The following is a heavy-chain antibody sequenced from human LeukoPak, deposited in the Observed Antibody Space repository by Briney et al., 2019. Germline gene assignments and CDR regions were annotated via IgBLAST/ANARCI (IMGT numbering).Heavy chain of an antibody. CDR3: ASPRYSYGYAFDY. CDR2: ISSSGSYI. CDR1: GVTFSRYS. J-gene: IGHJ4*02. Sequence: GGSLRLSCAVPGVTFSRYSMNWVRQAPRKGLEWVSSISSSGSYIYYADSVRGGFTISRENDKHSLYLQMTSLRAEDTVVYYCASPRYSYGYAFDYWGQGTLVTVSS. D-gene: IGHD5-18*01. V-gene: IGHV3-21*01.